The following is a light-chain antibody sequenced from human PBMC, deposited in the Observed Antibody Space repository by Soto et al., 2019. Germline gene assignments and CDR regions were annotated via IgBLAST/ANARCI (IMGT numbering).Light chain of an antibody. CDR1: QRISTW. V-gene: IGKV1-5*03. Sequence: DIQMTQSPSTLSASVGDRVTITCRASQRISTWLACYQQKPGKAPKLLIYKASSLESGVPSRFSGSGSGTEFTLTISSLQPDDFATYYCQQYNSYSQTFGQGTKLEIK. J-gene: IGKJ2*01. CDR3: QQYNSYSQT. CDR2: KAS.